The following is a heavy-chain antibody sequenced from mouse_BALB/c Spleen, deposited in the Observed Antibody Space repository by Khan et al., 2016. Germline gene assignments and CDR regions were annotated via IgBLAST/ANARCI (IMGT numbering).Heavy chain of an antibody. V-gene: IGHV5-6-5*01. CDR3: AREENALDY. CDR2: ISSGGTT. J-gene: IGHJ4*01. Sequence: EVELVESGGGLVKPGGSLKFSCAASGFTFSSYAMSWVRQTPEKRLEWVASISSGGTTYYPDSVKGRFTISRDAARNILYLQMNSLRSEDTAIYYCAREENALDYWGQGTSVTVSS. CDR1: GFTFSSYA.